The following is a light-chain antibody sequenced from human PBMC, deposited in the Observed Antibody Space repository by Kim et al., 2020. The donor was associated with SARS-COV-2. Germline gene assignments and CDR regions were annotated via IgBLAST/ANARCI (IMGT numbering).Light chain of an antibody. CDR1: HSNIGSNY. V-gene: IGLV1-51*01. J-gene: IGLJ2*01. Sequence: QSALTQPPSVSAAPGERVSISCSGSHSNIGSNYVSWYQQFPGTAPKLVIFDNNKRPSGIPDRFSGSKSGTSATLGITGLQIGDEADYYCGTWDSSLSTGGVFGGGTQLTVL. CDR3: GTWDSSLSTGGV. CDR2: DNN.